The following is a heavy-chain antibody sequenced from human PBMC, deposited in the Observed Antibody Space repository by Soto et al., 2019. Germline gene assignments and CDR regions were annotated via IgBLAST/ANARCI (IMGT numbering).Heavy chain of an antibody. CDR1: GGIFITSG. CDR3: ASETAHCGAAGRRLQPENFDS. D-gene: IGHD2-21*01. J-gene: IGHJ4*02. CDR2: IIPFLGKT. V-gene: IGHV1-69*06. Sequence: QVQLVQSGAEVKMPGSSVTVSCNKSGGIFITSGLSWVRQAPGQGLEWMGGIIPFLGKTKHAQKFQGRVTITADKSTNTFYLELSDLTFEDTATYYCASETAHCGAAGRRLQPENFDSWGQGTLVTVSS.